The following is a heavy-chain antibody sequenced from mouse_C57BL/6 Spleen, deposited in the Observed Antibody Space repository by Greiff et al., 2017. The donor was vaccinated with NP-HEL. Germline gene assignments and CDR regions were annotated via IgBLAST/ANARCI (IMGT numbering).Heavy chain of an antibody. Sequence: EVKLQESGPGLVKPSQSLSLTCSVTGYSITSGYYWNWIRQFPGNKLEWMGYISYDGSNNYNPSLNNRISITRDTSKNQFFLKLNAVTTEDTATYYCARRGSSPWFAYWGQGTLVTVSA. CDR1: GYSITSGYY. CDR2: ISYDGSN. V-gene: IGHV3-6*01. D-gene: IGHD1-1*01. J-gene: IGHJ3*01. CDR3: ARRGSSPWFAY.